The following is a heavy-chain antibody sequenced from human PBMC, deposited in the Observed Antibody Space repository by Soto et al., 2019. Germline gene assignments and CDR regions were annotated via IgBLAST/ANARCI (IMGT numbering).Heavy chain of an antibody. CDR1: GFTFTVYS. CDR2: INSDGSRT. D-gene: IGHD4-4*01. J-gene: IGHJ4*02. CDR3: ARNTYRRFYFDY. V-gene: IGHV3-74*01. Sequence: LLLSWEASGFTFTVYSTHWVRQAPGKGLVWVSRINSDGSRTSYADSVTGRFTISRDNAKNTLYLQMNSLRVEDTALYYCARNTYRRFYFDYWGQGTLATVFS.